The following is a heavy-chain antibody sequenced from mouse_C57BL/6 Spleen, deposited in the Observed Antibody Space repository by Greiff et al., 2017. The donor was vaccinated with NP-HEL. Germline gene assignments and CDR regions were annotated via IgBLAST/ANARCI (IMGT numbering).Heavy chain of an antibody. CDR1: GYTFTDYE. CDR2: IDPETGCT. CDR3: TRNRYDYDTYYFDY. Sequence: VKLVESGAELVRPGASVTLSCKASGYTFTDYEMHWVKQTPVHGLEWIGAIDPETGCTAYNQKFKGKAILTADKSSSTAYMEIRSMTSEVSAVYYCTRNRYDYDTYYFDYWGQGTTLTVSS. J-gene: IGHJ2*01. V-gene: IGHV1-15*01. D-gene: IGHD2-4*01.